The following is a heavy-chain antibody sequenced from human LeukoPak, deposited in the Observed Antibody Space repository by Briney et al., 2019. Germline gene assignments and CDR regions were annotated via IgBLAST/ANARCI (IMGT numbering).Heavy chain of an antibody. D-gene: IGHD3-3*01. Sequence: IPSETLSLTCTVSGYSISNGYYWGWIRQPPGKGLEWVGSIYHRGGTYYNPSLRSRVTISLDRSKKKFSLKLTSVTAADTAVYFCARGAEYYAIWRGYAGYSDYWGQGISVTVSS. CDR3: ARGAEYYAIWRGYAGYSDY. V-gene: IGHV4-38-2*02. CDR2: IYHRGGT. J-gene: IGHJ4*02. CDR1: GYSISNGYY.